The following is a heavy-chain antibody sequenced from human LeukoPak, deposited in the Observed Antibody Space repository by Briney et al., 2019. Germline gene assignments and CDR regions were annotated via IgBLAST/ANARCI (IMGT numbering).Heavy chain of an antibody. J-gene: IGHJ4*02. CDR3: AKELTVVVTAIQAGDY. V-gene: IGHV3-30*02. D-gene: IGHD2-21*02. CDR1: GFTFRSYG. Sequence: GGSLRPSCAASGFTFRSYGMHWVRQAPGKRLEWVAFIRYDGSNKYYADSVKGRFTISRDNSKNTLFLQMNSPRAPLPPLYYCAKELTVVVTAIQAGDYWGQGTLVTVSS. CDR2: IRYDGSNK.